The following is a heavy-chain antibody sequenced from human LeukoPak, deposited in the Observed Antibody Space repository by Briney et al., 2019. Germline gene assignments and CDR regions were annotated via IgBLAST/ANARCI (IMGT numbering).Heavy chain of an antibody. D-gene: IGHD1-26*01. CDR3: AKDWELLPGYYFDY. CDR1: GFTFDDYA. J-gene: IGHJ4*02. Sequence: GGSLRLSCAASGFTFDDYAMHWVRHAPGKGLEWVSGISWNSGSIGYADSVKGRFTISRDNAKNSLYLQMNSLRAEDTALYYCAKDWELLPGYYFDYWGQGTLVTVSS. V-gene: IGHV3-9*01. CDR2: ISWNSGSI.